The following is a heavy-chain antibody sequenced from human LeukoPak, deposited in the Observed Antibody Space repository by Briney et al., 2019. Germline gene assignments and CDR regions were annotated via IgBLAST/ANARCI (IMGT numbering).Heavy chain of an antibody. CDR1: GFTFSSYG. CDR2: IWYDGSNK. V-gene: IGHV3-33*06. Sequence: TGGSLRLSCAASGFTFSSYGMHWVCQAPGKGLEWVAVIWYDGSNKYYADSVKGRFTISRDNSKNTLYLQMNSLRAEDTAVYYCAKGEYNWNPGAFDIWGQGTMVTVSS. CDR3: AKGEYNWNPGAFDI. D-gene: IGHD1-20*01. J-gene: IGHJ3*02.